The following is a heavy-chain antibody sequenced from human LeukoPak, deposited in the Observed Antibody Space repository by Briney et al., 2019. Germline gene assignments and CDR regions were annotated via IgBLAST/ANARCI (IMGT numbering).Heavy chain of an antibody. CDR3: AKVWAGYYYDSSGYYLDY. J-gene: IGHJ4*02. Sequence: PGGSLRLSCAASGFTFSSYAMSWVRQAPGKGLEWVSAISGSGGSTYYADSVKGRFTISRDNSKNTLYLQMNSLRAEDTAVYYCAKVWAGYYYDSSGYYLDYWGQGTLVTVSS. D-gene: IGHD3-22*01. V-gene: IGHV3-23*01. CDR2: ISGSGGST. CDR1: GFTFSSYA.